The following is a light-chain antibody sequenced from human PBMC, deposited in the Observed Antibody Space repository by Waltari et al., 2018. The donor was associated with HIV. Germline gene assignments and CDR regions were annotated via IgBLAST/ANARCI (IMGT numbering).Light chain of an antibody. CDR3: QQYDTSPWT. CDR1: QSFSSSY. Sequence: EIVLTQSPGTLSLSPGERATLSCKTSQSFSSSYLAWYQQKPGQAPRLLISDASNRATGIPDRFSGSGSGTDFTLTISRLDPEDFAVYYCQQYDTSPWTFGQGTRVEIK. CDR2: DAS. V-gene: IGKV3-20*01. J-gene: IGKJ1*01.